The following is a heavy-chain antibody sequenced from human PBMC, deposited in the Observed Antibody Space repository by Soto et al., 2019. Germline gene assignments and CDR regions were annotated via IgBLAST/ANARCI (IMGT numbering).Heavy chain of an antibody. CDR1: GDSVSSNSAA. Sequence: PSQTLSLTCAISGDSVSSNSAAWNWIRQSPSRGLEWLGRTYYRSKWYNDYAVSVKSRITINPDTSKNQFSLQLNSVTPEDTAVYYCARLEYYYGSGSYYDYYSYGMDVWGQGTTVTVSS. CDR3: ARLEYYYGSGSYYDYYSYGMDV. CDR2: TYYRSKWYN. D-gene: IGHD3-10*01. J-gene: IGHJ6*02. V-gene: IGHV6-1*01.